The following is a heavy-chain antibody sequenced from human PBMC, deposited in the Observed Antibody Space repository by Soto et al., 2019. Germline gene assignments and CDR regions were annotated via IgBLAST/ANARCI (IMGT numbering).Heavy chain of an antibody. CDR1: GGSISSYY. CDR2: IYTSGST. CDR3: ARVRAGFWSGVFDY. J-gene: IGHJ4*02. V-gene: IGHV4-4*07. D-gene: IGHD3-3*01. Sequence: SETLSLTCTVSGGSISSYYWSWIRQPAGKGLEWIGRIYTSGSTNYNPSLKSRVTMSVDTSKNQFSLKLSSVTAADTAVYYCARVRAGFWSGVFDYWGQGTLVTVSS.